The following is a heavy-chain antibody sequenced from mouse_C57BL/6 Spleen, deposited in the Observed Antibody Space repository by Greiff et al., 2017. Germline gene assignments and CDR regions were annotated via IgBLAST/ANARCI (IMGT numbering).Heavy chain of an antibody. J-gene: IGHJ2*01. CDR1: GYSITSGYY. Sequence: VQLKQSGPGLVKPSQSLSLTCSVTGYSITSGYYWNWIRQFPGNKLEWMGYISYDGSNNYNPSLKNRISITRDTSKNQFFLKLNSVTTEDTATYYCAGDYGNSDYWGQGTTLTVSS. D-gene: IGHD2-1*01. CDR2: ISYDGSN. CDR3: AGDYGNSDY. V-gene: IGHV3-6*01.